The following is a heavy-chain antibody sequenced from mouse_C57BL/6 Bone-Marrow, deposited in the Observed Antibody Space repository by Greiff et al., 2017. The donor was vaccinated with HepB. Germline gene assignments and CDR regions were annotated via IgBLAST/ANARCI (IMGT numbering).Heavy chain of an antibody. V-gene: IGHV1-81*01. Sequence: QVQLQQSGAELARPGASVKLSCKASGYTFTSYGISWVKQRTGQGLEWIGEIYPRSGNTYYNEKFKGKATLTADKSSSTAYMELRSLTSEDSAVSFCAREHYGSSYGNFDYWGQGTTLTVSS. D-gene: IGHD1-1*01. CDR1: GYTFTSYG. CDR2: IYPRSGNT. CDR3: AREHYGSSYGNFDY. J-gene: IGHJ2*01.